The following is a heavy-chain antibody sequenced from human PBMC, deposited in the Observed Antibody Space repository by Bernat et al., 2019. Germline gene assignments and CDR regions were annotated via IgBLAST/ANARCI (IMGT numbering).Heavy chain of an antibody. CDR1: GFSFSSAW. CDR2: IRSTSGGVTT. Sequence: EVQLVESGGGLVKPGGSLRLSCAASGFSFSSAWMNWVRQAPGKGPEWVGRIRSTSGGVTTDFAGPVKGRFTISREDSKNIVYLQMNSLRTEDTAVYYCTTPSVGSRLFVYWGQGTLVTVSS. J-gene: IGHJ4*02. CDR3: TTPSVGSRLFVY. D-gene: IGHD1-26*01. V-gene: IGHV3-15*07.